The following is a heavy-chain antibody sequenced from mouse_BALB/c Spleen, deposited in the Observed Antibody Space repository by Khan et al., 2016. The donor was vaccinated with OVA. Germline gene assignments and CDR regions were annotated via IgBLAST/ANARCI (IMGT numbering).Heavy chain of an antibody. CDR2: IKTYTGEP. D-gene: IGHD2-14*01. CDR1: GYTFTNNG. V-gene: IGHV9-3-1*01. J-gene: IGHJ4*01. Sequence: QIQLVQSGPELKKPGETVKISCKASGYTFTNNGMNWVKQNPGKGLQWMGWIKTYTGEPTYVDDFKGRFAFSLETSDTTAYFQINNLKNEDTSTYFCARVGYAGTMDYWGQGTSVTVSS. CDR3: ARVGYAGTMDY.